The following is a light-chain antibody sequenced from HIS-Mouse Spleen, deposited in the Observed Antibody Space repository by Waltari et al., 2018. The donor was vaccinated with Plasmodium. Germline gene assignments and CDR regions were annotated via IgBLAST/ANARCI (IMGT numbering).Light chain of an antibody. V-gene: IGLV2-23*01. CDR1: SSAVGSYNL. CDR2: EGS. Sequence: QSALTQPASVSGSPGQSITISCTGTSSAVGSYNLFSWYQQHPGKAPKLMIYEGSKRPSGVSNRVSGSKSGNTASLTISGLQAEDEADYYCCSYAGSSTWVFGGGTKLTVL. J-gene: IGLJ3*02. CDR3: CSYAGSSTWV.